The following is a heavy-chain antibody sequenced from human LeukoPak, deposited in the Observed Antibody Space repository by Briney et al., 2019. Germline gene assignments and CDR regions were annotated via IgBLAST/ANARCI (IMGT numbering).Heavy chain of an antibody. CDR1: GGSISSYY. V-gene: IGHV4-59*01. D-gene: IGHD6-25*01. CDR3: ARPYSSGWRGAFDI. J-gene: IGHJ3*02. Sequence: SETLSLTCTVSGGSISSYYWSWIRRPPGKGLEWIGNIHYIGSTNYNPSLRSRVTISVDTSKNQFSLKLSSVTAADTAVYYCARPYSSGWRGAFDIWGQGKMVTVSS. CDR2: IHYIGST.